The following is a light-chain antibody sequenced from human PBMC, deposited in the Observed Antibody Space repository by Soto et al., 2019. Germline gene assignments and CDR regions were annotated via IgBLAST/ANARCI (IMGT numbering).Light chain of an antibody. CDR1: QSVSSSH. CDR3: QHYYNWPRT. V-gene: IGKV3-15*01. CDR2: GAS. J-gene: IGKJ1*01. Sequence: SQGKRDTCSRRVSQSVSSSHLAWDRRIPSPAPRLLSYGASPRATGSPGRFGYCGSGTEFTLTIGSWQSEDCALYYCQHYYNWPRTRGRGTKVDI.